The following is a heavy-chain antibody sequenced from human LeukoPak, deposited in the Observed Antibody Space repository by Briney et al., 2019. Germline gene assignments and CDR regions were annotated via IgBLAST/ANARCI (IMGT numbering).Heavy chain of an antibody. V-gene: IGHV4-39*01. Sequence: SETLSLTCTVSGGSISSSSYYWGWIRQPPGKELEWIGSIYYSGSTYYNPSLKSRVTISVDTSKNQFSLKLSSVTAADTAVYYCARQVEMATITPFTVEYWGQGTLVTVSS. CDR3: ARQVEMATITPFTVEY. CDR1: GGSISSSSYY. CDR2: IYYSGST. D-gene: IGHD5-24*01. J-gene: IGHJ4*02.